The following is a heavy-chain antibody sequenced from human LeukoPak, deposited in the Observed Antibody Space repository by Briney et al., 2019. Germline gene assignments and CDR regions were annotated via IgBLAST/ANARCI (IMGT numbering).Heavy chain of an antibody. V-gene: IGHV3-74*01. Sequence: GGSLRLSCAASGFTFSSYWMHWVRQAPGKGLVWVSRINSDGSSTSYADSVKGRLTISRDNAKNTLYLQMNSLRAEDTAVYYCARVLYDFWSGYYDWTNNCFDPWGQGTLVTVSS. CDR3: ARVLYDFWSGYYDWTNNCFDP. CDR1: GFTFSSYW. D-gene: IGHD3-3*01. J-gene: IGHJ5*02. CDR2: INSDGSST.